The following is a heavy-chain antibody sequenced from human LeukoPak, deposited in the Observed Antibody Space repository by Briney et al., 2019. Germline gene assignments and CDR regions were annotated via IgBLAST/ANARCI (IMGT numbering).Heavy chain of an antibody. CDR2: IKQDGSET. V-gene: IGHV3-7*01. CDR1: GFTFSTYW. Sequence: PGGSLRLSCAASGFTFSTYWRSWGRQAPGEGLEWVANIKQDGSETNYVDSVKGRFTISRDNAKNSLFLQMNSLRAEDTALYYCARDLRGFDYWGQGTLVTVSS. CDR3: ARDLRGFDY. J-gene: IGHJ4*02.